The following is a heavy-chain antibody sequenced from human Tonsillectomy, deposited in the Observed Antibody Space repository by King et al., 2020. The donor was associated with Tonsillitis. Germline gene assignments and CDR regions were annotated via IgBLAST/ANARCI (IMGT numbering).Heavy chain of an antibody. D-gene: IGHD6-13*01. J-gene: IGHJ2*01. CDR2: IYHSGST. V-gene: IGHV4-38-2*02. Sequence: QLQESGPGLVKPSETLSLTCTVSGYSISSGYYWGWIRQPPGKGLEWIGSIYHSGSTYYNPSLKSRVTISVDTSKNQFSLKLSSVTAADTAVYYCARDYSSSWFLAEGWYFDLWGRGTLVTVSS. CDR3: ARDYSSSWFLAEGWYFDL. CDR1: GYSISSGYY.